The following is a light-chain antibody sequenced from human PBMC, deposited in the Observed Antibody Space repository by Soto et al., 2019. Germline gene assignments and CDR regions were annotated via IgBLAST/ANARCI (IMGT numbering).Light chain of an antibody. J-gene: IGKJ5*01. Sequence: IVLTQSPAPLSLSQGERATLSGRVSLSVRSFVAWYQQKPGQAPRLLIYDTSNRATGIPARFSGSGSEPDFTLTITSLEPEDFAVYYCQQRYSWPPNTLGQGTRLEIK. CDR1: LSVRSF. CDR2: DTS. CDR3: QQRYSWPPNT. V-gene: IGKV3-11*01.